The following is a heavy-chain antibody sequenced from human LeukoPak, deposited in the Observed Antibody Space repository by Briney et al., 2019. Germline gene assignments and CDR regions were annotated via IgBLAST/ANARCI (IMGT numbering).Heavy chain of an antibody. D-gene: IGHD6-6*01. CDR2: IYPGDSDT. Sequence: GESLKISCKCSGYSFTSYCIGWVHQMPGKGLELMWIIYPGDSDTRYSPSLHGQVTISDDKSISTAYLQWSSLKASDAAMYYCARHSSSFDAFDIWGQGKMVTVSS. CDR1: GYSFTSYC. J-gene: IGHJ3*02. CDR3: ARHSSSFDAFDI. V-gene: IGHV5-51*07.